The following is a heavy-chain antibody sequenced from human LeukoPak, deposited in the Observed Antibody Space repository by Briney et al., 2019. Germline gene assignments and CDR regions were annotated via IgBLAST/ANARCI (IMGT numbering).Heavy chain of an antibody. CDR1: GYTFTAYY. CDR3: AKISPGVWYFDS. D-gene: IGHD3-16*01. J-gene: IGHJ4*02. V-gene: IGHV1-2*02. Sequence: ASVKVSCKASGYTFTAYYLHWVRQAPGQGLEWMGWIDPDSGDTNPAQKFQGRVTITRDRSISTAYMELSMYISDDTAVYYFAKISPGVWYFDSGGQGPLAAFS. CDR2: IDPDSGDT.